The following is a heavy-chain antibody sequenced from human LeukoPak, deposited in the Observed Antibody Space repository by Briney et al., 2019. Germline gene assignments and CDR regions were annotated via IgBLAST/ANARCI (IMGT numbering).Heavy chain of an antibody. CDR2: IYYSGST. J-gene: IGHJ5*02. D-gene: IGHD6-13*01. V-gene: IGHV4-59*01. CDR3: ARGTSNAWYDWFDL. CDR1: GGSISSYY. Sequence: PSETLSLTCTVSGGSISSYYWSWIRQPPGKGLEWIGYIYYSGSTNYNPSLKSRVTISVDTSKNQFSLKLSSVTAADTAVYYCARGTSNAWYDWFDLWGQGALVTVSS.